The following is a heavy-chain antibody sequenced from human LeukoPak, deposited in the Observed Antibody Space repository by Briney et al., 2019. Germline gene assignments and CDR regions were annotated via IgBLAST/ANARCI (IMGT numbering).Heavy chain of an antibody. Sequence: GGSLRLSCAASGFTFSSYWMSWVRQAPGKGLEWVANIKQDGSEKYYVDSVKGRFTISRDNAKNSLYLQLNRLRAEDTAVYYCAKWGDYDILTGYYDSDYWGQGTLVTVSS. CDR1: GFTFSSYW. CDR2: IKQDGSEK. CDR3: AKWGDYDILTGYYDSDY. V-gene: IGHV3-7*03. J-gene: IGHJ4*02. D-gene: IGHD3-9*01.